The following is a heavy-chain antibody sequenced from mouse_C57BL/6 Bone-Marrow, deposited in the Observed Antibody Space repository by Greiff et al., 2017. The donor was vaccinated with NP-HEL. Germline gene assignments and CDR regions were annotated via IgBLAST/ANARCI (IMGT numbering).Heavy chain of an antibody. CDR2: IYPGSGST. CDR1: GYTFTSYW. J-gene: IGHJ1*03. CDR3: ASWGYDYERYVDV. Sequence: QVQLQQPGAELVKPGASVKMSCKASGYTFTSYWITWVKQRPGQGLEWIGDIYPGSGSTNYNEKFKSKATLTVDTSSSTAHMQLSSLTSEDSAVYYCASWGYDYERYVDVWGTGTTVTVSS. V-gene: IGHV1-55*01. D-gene: IGHD2-4*01.